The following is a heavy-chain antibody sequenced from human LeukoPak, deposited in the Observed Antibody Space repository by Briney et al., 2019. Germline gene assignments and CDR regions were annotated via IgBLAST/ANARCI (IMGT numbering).Heavy chain of an antibody. CDR3: ARESQSAYYFDSSGYEDAFDI. CDR2: ISSSGSTI. CDR1: GFTFSSYS. V-gene: IGHV3-48*04. J-gene: IGHJ3*02. Sequence: GGSLRLSCAASGFTFSSYSVNWVRQAPGKGLEWVSYISSSGSTIYYADSVKGRFTISRDNAKNSLYLQMNSLRAEDTAVYYCARESQSAYYFDSSGYEDAFDIWGQGTMVTVSS. D-gene: IGHD3-22*01.